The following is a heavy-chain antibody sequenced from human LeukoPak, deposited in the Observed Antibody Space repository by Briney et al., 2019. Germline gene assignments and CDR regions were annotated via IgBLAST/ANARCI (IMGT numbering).Heavy chain of an antibody. CDR3: ARDSWSFLAAGQIFFDY. J-gene: IGHJ4*02. CDR2: ISGSGGST. V-gene: IGHV3-23*01. D-gene: IGHD6-13*01. Sequence: GGSLRLSCAASGFTFSSYAMSWVRQAPGKGLEWVSAISGSGGSTYYADSVKGRFTISRDNAKNSLYLQMYSLRAEDTAVYYCARDSWSFLAAGQIFFDYWGQGTLVTVSS. CDR1: GFTFSSYA.